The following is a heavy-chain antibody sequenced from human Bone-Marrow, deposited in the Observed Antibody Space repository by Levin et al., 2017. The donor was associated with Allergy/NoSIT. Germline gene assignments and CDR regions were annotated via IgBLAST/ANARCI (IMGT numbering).Heavy chain of an antibody. CDR1: GDSISRGDYY. CDR2: TYYKERT. V-gene: IGHV4-30-4*01. CDR3: ARVFGWVTGGVLKPRWFDP. Sequence: PSETLSLTCTVSGDSISRGDYYWSWLRQPPGKGLEWIGITYYKERTYYSPSLRSRVTISVDTSKNQFSLKLSSVTAADTAVYYCARVFGWVTGGVLKPRWFDPWGQGTLVTVSS. J-gene: IGHJ5*02. D-gene: IGHD2-21*02.